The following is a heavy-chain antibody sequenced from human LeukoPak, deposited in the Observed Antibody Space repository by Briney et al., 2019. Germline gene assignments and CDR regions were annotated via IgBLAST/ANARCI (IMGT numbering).Heavy chain of an antibody. CDR1: GFTFSNAW. CDR3: TTTMVRGVMGY. V-gene: IGHV3-15*01. Sequence: PGGSLRLSCAAPGFTFSNAWMSWVRQAPGKGLEWVGRIKSKTDGGTTDYAAPVKGRFTISRDDSKNTLYLQMNSLKTEDTAVYYCTTTMVRGVMGYWGQGTLVTVSS. D-gene: IGHD3-10*01. CDR2: IKSKTDGGTT. J-gene: IGHJ4*02.